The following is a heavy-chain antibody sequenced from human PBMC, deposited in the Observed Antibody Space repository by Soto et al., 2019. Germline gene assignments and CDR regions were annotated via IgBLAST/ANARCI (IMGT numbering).Heavy chain of an antibody. CDR3: ARQKYSSSPWYYYYYGMDV. CDR2: TYPGDSDT. V-gene: IGHV5-51*01. J-gene: IGHJ6*02. Sequence: PGESLKISCKGSGYSFTSYWIGWVRQMPGKGLEWMGITYPGDSDTRYSPSFQGQVTISADKSISTAYLQWSSLKASDTAMYYCARQKYSSSPWYYYYYGMDVWGQGTTVTVSS. CDR1: GYSFTSYW. D-gene: IGHD6-13*01.